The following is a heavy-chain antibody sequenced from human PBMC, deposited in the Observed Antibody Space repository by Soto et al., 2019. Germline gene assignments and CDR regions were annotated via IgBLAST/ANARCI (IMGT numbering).Heavy chain of an antibody. CDR1: GYTFTSYG. CDR2: ISAYNGNT. Sequence: QVQLVQSGAEVKKPGASVKVSCKASGYTFTSYGISWVRQAPGQGLEWLGWISAYNGNTNYAQKLQGRVNMTTDTPTSKADMELRRRRSEDTAVYDCARANDGGYDFGCGYLSGYYCCGTDVWGQGTTVTVSS. D-gene: IGHD3-3*01. V-gene: IGHV1-18*01. CDR3: ARANDGGYDFGCGYLSGYYCCGTDV. J-gene: IGHJ6*02.